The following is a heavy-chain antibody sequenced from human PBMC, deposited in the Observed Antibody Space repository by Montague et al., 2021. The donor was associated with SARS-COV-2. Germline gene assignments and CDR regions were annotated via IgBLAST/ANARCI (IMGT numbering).Heavy chain of an antibody. D-gene: IGHD1-14*01. CDR1: DGSFSGYY. CDR3: GRGRKVVPWFRYYDMDV. J-gene: IGHJ6*02. Sequence: SETRSLTCAVYDGSFSGYYWNWIRQPPGKGLEWIGEISHGGTTNYNPSLTSRATISLDKSKSQFSLKLTSVTAADTAIYYCGRGRKVVPWFRYYDMDVWGQGTTVTVSS. V-gene: IGHV4-34*01. CDR2: ISHGGTT.